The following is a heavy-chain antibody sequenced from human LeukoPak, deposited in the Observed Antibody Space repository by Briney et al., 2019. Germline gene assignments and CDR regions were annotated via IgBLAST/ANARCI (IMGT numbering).Heavy chain of an antibody. D-gene: IGHD4-17*01. CDR1: GLTFITAW. CDR3: ATDPGDYGVS. J-gene: IGHJ5*02. Sequence: GGSLRHSRPVSGLTFITAWMSWVRPAPGRGGEGVGRIKIHVDGRTTDYAAPVKGRFTISRDDSKNVMYLQMNSLKTEDTAVYYCATDPGDYGVSSGQGAQVTVSS. V-gene: IGHV3-15*01. CDR2: IKIHVDGRTT.